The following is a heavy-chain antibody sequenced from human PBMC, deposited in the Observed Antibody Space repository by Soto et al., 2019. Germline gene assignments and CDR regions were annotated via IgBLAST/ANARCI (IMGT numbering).Heavy chain of an antibody. D-gene: IGHD2-2*01. J-gene: IGHJ5*02. Sequence: GGSLRLSCAASGFTVSSNYMSWVRQAPGKGLGWVSVIYSGGSTYYADSAKGRFTISRDNSKNTLYLQMNSLRAEDTAVYYCARDPSRQNWFDPWGQGTLVTVSS. CDR1: GFTVSSNY. CDR2: IYSGGST. CDR3: ARDPSRQNWFDP. V-gene: IGHV3-53*01.